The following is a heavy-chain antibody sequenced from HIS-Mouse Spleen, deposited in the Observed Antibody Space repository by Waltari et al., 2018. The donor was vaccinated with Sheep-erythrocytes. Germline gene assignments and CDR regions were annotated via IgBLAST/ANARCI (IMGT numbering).Heavy chain of an antibody. Sequence: EVQLVESGGGLVKPGGSLRLACAASGFTFSSYSMNWCRQGPGKGLEWFSSISSSSSYIYYADSVKGRFTISRDNAKNSLYLQMNSLRAEDTAVYYCARVASGATFDYWGQGTLVTVSS. CDR2: ISSSSSYI. J-gene: IGHJ4*02. V-gene: IGHV3-21*01. D-gene: IGHD1-26*01. CDR1: GFTFSSYS. CDR3: ARVASGATFDY.